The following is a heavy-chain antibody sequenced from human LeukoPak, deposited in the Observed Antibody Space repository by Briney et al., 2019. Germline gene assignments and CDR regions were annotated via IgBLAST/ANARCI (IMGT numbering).Heavy chain of an antibody. CDR3: ARGGDILTGVPWFDP. D-gene: IGHD3-9*01. Sequence: ASVKVSCKASGYTFTGYYMHWVRQAPGQGLEWTGWINPNSGGTNYAQKFQGWVTMTRDTSISTAYMELSRLRSDDTAVYYCARGGDILTGVPWFDPWGQGTLVTVSS. CDR2: INPNSGGT. CDR1: GYTFTGYY. V-gene: IGHV1-2*04. J-gene: IGHJ5*02.